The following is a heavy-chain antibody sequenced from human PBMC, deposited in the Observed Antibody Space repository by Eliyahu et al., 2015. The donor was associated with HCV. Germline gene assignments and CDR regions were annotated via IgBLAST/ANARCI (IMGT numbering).Heavy chain of an antibody. CDR2: IIXIFGTA. J-gene: IGHJ6*02. CDR3: ARDKRVVVPAAIIDYGMDV. V-gene: IGHV1-69*01. D-gene: IGHD2-2*01. CDR1: GGTFSSYA. Sequence: EVKKPGSSVKVSCKASGGTFSSYAISWVRQAPGQGLEWMGGIIXIFGTATYAQKFQGRVTITADESTSTAYMELSSLRSEDTAVYYCARDKRVVVPAAIIDYGMDVWGQGTTVTVSS.